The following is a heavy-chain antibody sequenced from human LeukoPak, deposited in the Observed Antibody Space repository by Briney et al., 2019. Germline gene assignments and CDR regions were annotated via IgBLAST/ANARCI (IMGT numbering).Heavy chain of an antibody. CDR1: GFTFSSYS. J-gene: IGHJ6*02. CDR3: AREAYRVRGVKGLDDYYYYGMDV. CDR2: ISSSSSTI. Sequence: GGSLRLSCAASGFTFSSYSMNWVRQAPGKGLEWVSYISSSSSTIYYADSVKGRFTISRDNAKNSLYLQMDSLRAEDTAVYYCAREAYRVRGVKGLDDYYYYGMDVWGQGTTVTVSS. V-gene: IGHV3-48*04. D-gene: IGHD3-10*01.